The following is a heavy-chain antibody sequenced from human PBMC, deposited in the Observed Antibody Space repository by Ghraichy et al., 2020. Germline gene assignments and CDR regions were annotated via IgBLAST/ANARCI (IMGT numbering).Heavy chain of an antibody. D-gene: IGHD2-21*02. CDR1: GFAYSSYW. CDR2: IKYDGSAE. J-gene: IGHJ4*02. CDR3: ARGWGRFDY. Sequence: LSLTCAASGFAYSSYWMNWVRQAPGKGLEWVAYIKYDGSAEYYVDSVKGRFAISRDNTKNSLFLQMNSLRAEDTAVYYCARGWGRFDYWGQGTLVTVSS. V-gene: IGHV3-7*01.